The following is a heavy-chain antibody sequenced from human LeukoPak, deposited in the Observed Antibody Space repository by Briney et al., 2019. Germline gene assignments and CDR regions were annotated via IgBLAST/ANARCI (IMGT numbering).Heavy chain of an antibody. CDR1: EFTFSSYA. J-gene: IGHJ3*02. V-gene: IGHV3-23*01. CDR2: ISGSGGST. Sequence: GGSLRLSCAASEFTFSSYAVSWVRQAPGKGLEWVSAISGSGGSTYYADSVKGRFTISRDNSKNALYLQMNSLRAEDTAVYYCARDQGDDSSGYWRAFDIWGQGTMVTVSS. D-gene: IGHD3-22*01. CDR3: ARDQGDDSSGYWRAFDI.